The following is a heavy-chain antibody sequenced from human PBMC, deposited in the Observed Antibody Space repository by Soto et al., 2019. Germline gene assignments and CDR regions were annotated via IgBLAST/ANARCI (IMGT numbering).Heavy chain of an antibody. V-gene: IGHV6-1*01. CDR3: ARVRVAGTRYYYYYGMDV. J-gene: IGHJ6*02. CDR1: GDSVSSNSAA. D-gene: IGHD6-19*01. CDR2: TYYRSKWYN. Sequence: SQTLSLTCAISGDSVSSNSAAWNWIRQSPSRGLEWLGRTYYRSKWYNDYAVSVKSRITINPDTSKNQFSLQLNSVTPEDTALYYCARVRVAGTRYYYYYGMDVWGQGTTVTVSS.